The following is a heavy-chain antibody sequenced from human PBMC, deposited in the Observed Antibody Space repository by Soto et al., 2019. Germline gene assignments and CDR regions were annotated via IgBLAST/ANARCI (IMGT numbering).Heavy chain of an antibody. CDR1: GYRLPVLS. CDR2: FDPEDGET. V-gene: IGHV1-24*01. CDR3: ARGRSINTNMDY. J-gene: IGHJ4*02. D-gene: IGHD2-2*01. Sequence: ASVTVSCKSSGYRLPVLSRHWGRKAPGKGLEWMGGFDPEDGETIYAQKFQGRVTMTEDTSTDTAYMELSSLRSEDTAVYYCARGRSINTNMDYWGQGTLVTVSS.